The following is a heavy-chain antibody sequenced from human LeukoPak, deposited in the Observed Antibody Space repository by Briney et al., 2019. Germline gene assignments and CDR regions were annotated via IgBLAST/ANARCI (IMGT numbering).Heavy chain of an antibody. CDR3: ARWLGYNSGYFDD. V-gene: IGHV3-33*01. D-gene: IGHD3-22*01. CDR1: GFTFSSRG. J-gene: IGHJ4*02. Sequence: GGSLRLSCAASGFTFSSRGMHWVSQAPGKGLEWVAVIWYDGSKQYYADSVKGRFTISRDNSKHTLFLQMNSLRAEDTALYFCARWLGYNSGYFDDWGQGTLVTVSS. CDR2: IWYDGSKQ.